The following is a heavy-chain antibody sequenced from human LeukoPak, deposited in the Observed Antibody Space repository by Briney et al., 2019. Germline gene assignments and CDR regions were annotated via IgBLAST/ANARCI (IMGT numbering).Heavy chain of an antibody. V-gene: IGHV4-59*01. CDR2: INYSGST. CDR1: GASIGSYY. Sequence: SETLSLTCTVSGASIGSYYWNWLRQPPGKGLEWIGYINYSGSTNSNTSLKSRATISMDTSKHHFSLKLSSVTAADTAVYYCARDTRSYDSSGYFFFDFWGQGTLVTVSS. J-gene: IGHJ4*02. D-gene: IGHD3-22*01. CDR3: ARDTRSYDSSGYFFFDF.